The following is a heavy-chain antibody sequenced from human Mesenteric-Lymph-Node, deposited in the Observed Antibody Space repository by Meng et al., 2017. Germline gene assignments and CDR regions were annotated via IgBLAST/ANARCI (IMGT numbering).Heavy chain of an antibody. CDR2: IKEDGSER. J-gene: IGHJ4*02. D-gene: IGHD3-16*01. CDR1: GFTLSSYW. CDR3: ARDAIRAEGLEDFDY. Sequence: GESLKISCVASGFTLSSYWMYWVRQAPGKGLEWVASIKEDGSERHYVDSVKGRFTISRDNARNSLFLQMNSLRADDTAVYYCARDAIRAEGLEDFDYWGQGTLVTVSS. V-gene: IGHV3-7*01.